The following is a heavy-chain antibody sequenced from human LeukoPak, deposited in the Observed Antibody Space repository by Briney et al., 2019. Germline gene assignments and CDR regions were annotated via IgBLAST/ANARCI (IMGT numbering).Heavy chain of an antibody. J-gene: IGHJ4*02. CDR2: INHSGST. D-gene: IGHD3-10*01. CDR3: ARFPVVMLRGVHLTKFYFDY. V-gene: IGHV4-34*01. Sequence: KSSETLSLTCAVCGGSFSGYYWSWIRQPPGKGLEWIGEINHSGSTNYNPSLKSRVTISVDTSKNQFSLKLSSVTAADTAVYYCARFPVVMLRGVHLTKFYFDYWGQGALVTVSS. CDR1: GGSFSGYY.